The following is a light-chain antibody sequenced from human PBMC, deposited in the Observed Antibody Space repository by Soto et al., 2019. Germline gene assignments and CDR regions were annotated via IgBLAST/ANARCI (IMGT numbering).Light chain of an antibody. CDR2: GAS. CDR3: QQYANSRT. J-gene: IGKJ1*01. V-gene: IGKV3D-15*01. CDR1: QSVSSN. Sequence: EIVMTQSPATLSVSPGERATLSCRASQSVSSNLAWYQQKHGQAPRLLIYGASTRATGIPDRFSGSGSGTDFTLTISRLEPEDFAVYYCQQYANSRTFGQGTKVDIK.